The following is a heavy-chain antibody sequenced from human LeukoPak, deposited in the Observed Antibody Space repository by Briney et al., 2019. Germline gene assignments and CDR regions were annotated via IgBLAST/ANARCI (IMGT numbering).Heavy chain of an antibody. Sequence: GGSLRLSCAASVFTFSSYAMSWVRQAPGKGLEWVSAISGSGGSTYYADSVKGRFTISRDNSKNTLYLQMNSLRAEDTAVYYCANSRGRVGATFFDYWGQGTLVTVSS. CDR1: VFTFSSYA. CDR3: ANSRGRVGATFFDY. V-gene: IGHV3-23*01. D-gene: IGHD1-26*01. J-gene: IGHJ4*02. CDR2: ISGSGGST.